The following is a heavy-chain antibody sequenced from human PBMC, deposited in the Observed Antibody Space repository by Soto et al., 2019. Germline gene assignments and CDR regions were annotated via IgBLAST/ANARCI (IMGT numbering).Heavy chain of an antibody. Sequence: GGSLRLSCTASGFTFGDYAMSWFRQAPGKGLEWVGFIRSKAYGGTTEYAASVKGRFTISRDDSKSIAYLQMNSLKTEDTAVYYCTRAYYDILTGYYDHDAFDIWGQGTMVTVSS. CDR3: TRAYYDILTGYYDHDAFDI. D-gene: IGHD3-9*01. CDR2: IRSKAYGGTT. CDR1: GFTFGDYA. V-gene: IGHV3-49*03. J-gene: IGHJ3*02.